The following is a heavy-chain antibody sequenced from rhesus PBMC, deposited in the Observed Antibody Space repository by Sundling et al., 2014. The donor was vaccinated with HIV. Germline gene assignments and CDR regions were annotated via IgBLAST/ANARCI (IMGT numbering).Heavy chain of an antibody. Sequence: QVQLVQSGAEVKKPGASVKVSCKASGFTLGSSAISWVRQAPGQGLEWMGGIVPLVGVTNYAQKFQGRVTITADTSTSTAYMELSSLRSEDTAVYYCAREVLDCTSTTCYVWGFDYWGQGVLVTVSS. V-gene: IGHV1-198*02. CDR2: IVPLVGVT. CDR3: AREVLDCTSTTCYVWGFDY. D-gene: IGHD2-2*01. CDR1: GFTLGSSA. J-gene: IGHJ4*01.